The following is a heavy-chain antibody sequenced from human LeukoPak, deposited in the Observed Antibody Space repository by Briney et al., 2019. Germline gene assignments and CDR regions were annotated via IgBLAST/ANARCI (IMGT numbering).Heavy chain of an antibody. CDR1: GFTFSTYA. CDR2: ISSDGSSK. J-gene: IGHJ4*02. Sequence: GGSLRLSCAASGFTFSTYAMHWVRQAPGKGLEWLAVISSDGSSKYYADSVRGRFTISRDSSKNTLYVQMNSLRDEDTAVNYCARQGLEFWGQGTLVTVSS. CDR3: ARQGLEF. V-gene: IGHV3-30-3*01. D-gene: IGHD3-10*01.